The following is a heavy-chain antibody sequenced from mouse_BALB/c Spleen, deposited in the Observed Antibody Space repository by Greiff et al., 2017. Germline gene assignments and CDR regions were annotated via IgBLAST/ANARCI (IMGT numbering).Heavy chain of an antibody. J-gene: IGHJ1*01. Sequence: EVQLVESGGGLVQPGGSLRLSCATSGFTFTDYYMSWVRQPPGKALEWLGFIRNKANGDTTEYSASVKGRFTISSDNSQSILYLQMNTRRSEDGTTYYCARSYGSWYFDVWGAGTTVTVSS. D-gene: IGHD1-2*01. V-gene: IGHV7-3*02. CDR3: ARSYGSWYFDV. CDR2: IRNKANGDTT. CDR1: GFTFTDYY.